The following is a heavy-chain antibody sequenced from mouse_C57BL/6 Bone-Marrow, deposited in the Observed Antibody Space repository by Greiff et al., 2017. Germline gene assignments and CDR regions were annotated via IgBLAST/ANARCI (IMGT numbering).Heavy chain of an antibody. V-gene: IGHV1-74*01. CDR1: GYTFTSYW. CDR2: IHPSDSDT. J-gene: IGHJ4*01. Sequence: QVQLQQPGAELVKPGASVKVSCKASGYTFTSYWMHWVKQRPGQGLEWIGRIHPSDSDTNYNQKFKGKATLTVDKSSSTAYMQLSSLTSEDSAVYYCAIEGEDYDGSSYDYARDYWGQGTSVTVSS. CDR3: AIEGEDYDGSSYDYARDY. D-gene: IGHD1-1*01.